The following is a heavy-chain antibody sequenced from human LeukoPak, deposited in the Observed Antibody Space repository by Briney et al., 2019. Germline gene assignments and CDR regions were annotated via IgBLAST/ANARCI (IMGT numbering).Heavy chain of an antibody. CDR2: INPNSGET. CDR3: ARDRDYSNTERGFDY. D-gene: IGHD4-11*01. J-gene: IGHJ4*02. V-gene: IGHV1-2*02. CDR1: GFTFTDYY. Sequence: GSVKLSCTTSGFTFTDYYIHWVRQAPGQGLEWMGWINPNSGETYSAQKFQGRVTMTGDTSISTAYMELRRVTSNDTAVYYCARDRDYSNTERGFDYWGQGTLVTVSS.